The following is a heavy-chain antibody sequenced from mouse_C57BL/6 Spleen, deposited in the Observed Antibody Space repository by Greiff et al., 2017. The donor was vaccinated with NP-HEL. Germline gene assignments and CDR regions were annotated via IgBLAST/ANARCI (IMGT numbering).Heavy chain of an antibody. V-gene: IGHV1-69*01. CDR3: ARGSDYSNYEGFAY. Sequence: QVQLQQPGAELVMPGASVKLSCKASGYTFTSYWMHWVKQRPGQGLEWIGEIDPSDSYTNYNQKFKGKSTLTVDKSSSTAYMQLSSLTSEDSAVYYCARGSDYSNYEGFAYWGQGTLVTVSA. D-gene: IGHD2-5*01. CDR2: IDPSDSYT. CDR1: GYTFTSYW. J-gene: IGHJ3*01.